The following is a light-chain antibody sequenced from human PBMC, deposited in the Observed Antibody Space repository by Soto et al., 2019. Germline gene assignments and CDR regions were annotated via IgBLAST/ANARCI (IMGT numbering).Light chain of an antibody. CDR2: EVI. CDR3: CSYAGSNPFPYV. V-gene: IGLV2-23*02. J-gene: IGLJ1*01. Sequence: QSVLTQPASVSGSSGQSITISCTGTISDVGTHNLVSWYQQHPGKAPKLIIYEVIKRPSGVSSRFSGSKSGNTASLTISGLQTDDEADYHCCSYAGSNPFPYVFGTGTKVTVL. CDR1: ISDVGTHNL.